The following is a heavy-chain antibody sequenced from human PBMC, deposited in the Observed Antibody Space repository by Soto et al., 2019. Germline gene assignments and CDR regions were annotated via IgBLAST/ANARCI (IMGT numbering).Heavy chain of an antibody. D-gene: IGHD2-2*01. CDR3: ARDYEGKLVPPLYYYYYMDV. CDR1: GFTFSSYS. Sequence: GGSLRLSCAASGFTFSSYSMNWVRQAPGKGLEWVSYISSSSSTIYYADSVKGRFTISRDNAKNSLYLQMNSLRDEDTAVYYCARDYEGKLVPPLYYYYYMDVWGKGTTVTVSS. V-gene: IGHV3-48*02. CDR2: ISSSSSTI. J-gene: IGHJ6*03.